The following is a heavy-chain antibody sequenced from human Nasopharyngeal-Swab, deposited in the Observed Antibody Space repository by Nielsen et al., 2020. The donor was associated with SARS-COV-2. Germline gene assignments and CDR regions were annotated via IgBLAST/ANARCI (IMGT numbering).Heavy chain of an antibody. V-gene: IGHV3-74*01. CDR1: GFTFFSYW. Sequence: GESLKISCAASGFTFFSYWMHWVRQAPGTGLEWVSFINSDGTTTTYADSVKGRFTISRDDATNTLFLQMNSRRADDTGVYYCARGPSLGWFDPWGQGTLVTVSS. CDR3: ARGPSLGWFDP. J-gene: IGHJ5*02. CDR2: INSDGTTT.